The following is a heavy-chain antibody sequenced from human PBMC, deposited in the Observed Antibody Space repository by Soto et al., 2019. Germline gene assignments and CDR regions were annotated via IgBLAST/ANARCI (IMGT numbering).Heavy chain of an antibody. J-gene: IGHJ4*02. CDR1: GYTFTSYY. Sequence: QVQLVQSGAEVKKPGASVKVSCKASGYTFTSYYMHWVRQAPGQGLEWMGIIKPSGGRTSYAQKFQGRVTRTRDTSTSTVYMEMSSLRSEDTAVYYCARAPYDSSGYYYFPPDYWGQGTLVPVSS. CDR3: ARAPYDSSGYYYFPPDY. V-gene: IGHV1-46*01. CDR2: IKPSGGRT. D-gene: IGHD3-22*01.